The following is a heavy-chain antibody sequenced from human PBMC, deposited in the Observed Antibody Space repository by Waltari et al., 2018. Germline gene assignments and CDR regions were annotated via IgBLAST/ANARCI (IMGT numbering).Heavy chain of an antibody. D-gene: IGHD1-26*01. V-gene: IGHV3-53*01. Sequence: EVQLVESGGGLIQPGGSLRLSCAASGFTVSSNYMSWVRQAPGKGLEWVSVIYSGGSTYDADSVNGRFTISRDNSKNTLYLQMNSLRAEDTAVYYCASSDEIIVGATTWFDPWGQGTLVTVSS. CDR3: ASSDEIIVGATTWFDP. CDR1: GFTVSSNY. CDR2: IYSGGST. J-gene: IGHJ5*02.